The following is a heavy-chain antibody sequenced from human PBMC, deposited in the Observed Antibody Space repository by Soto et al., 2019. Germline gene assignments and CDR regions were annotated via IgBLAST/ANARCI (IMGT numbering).Heavy chain of an antibody. V-gene: IGHV1-69*13. D-gene: IGHD6-19*01. CDR1: RVAFSKFI. CDR2: IIPIFGTA. J-gene: IGHJ6*02. Sequence: SVKVSCKASRVAFSKFIVTWVRQAPGLGLEWVGGIIPIFGTANYAQKFQGRVTITADESTSTSYMEVNNLRSEDTAVYYCAKVRYSSPMGYYYGMGVWGQGTTVTVSS. CDR3: AKVRYSSPMGYYYGMGV.